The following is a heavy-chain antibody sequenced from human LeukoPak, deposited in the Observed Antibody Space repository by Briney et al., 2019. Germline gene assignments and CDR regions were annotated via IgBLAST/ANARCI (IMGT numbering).Heavy chain of an antibody. J-gene: IGHJ5*02. CDR2: LNGDGSIT. D-gene: IGHD2-15*01. Sequence: GGSLRLSCVASGFTFSRYWMHWVRQAPGKGLVWVSRLNGDGSITNYADSVKGRFTISRDNAKNTLYLQMNSLRAEDTAVYYCARELSTGSWGQGTLVTLSS. CDR1: GFTFSRYW. V-gene: IGHV3-74*01. CDR3: ARELSTGS.